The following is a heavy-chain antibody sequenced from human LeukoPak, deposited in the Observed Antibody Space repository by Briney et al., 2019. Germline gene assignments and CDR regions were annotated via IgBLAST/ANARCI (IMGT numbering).Heavy chain of an antibody. CDR3: ARDIVVAPGSWFEP. Sequence: SVKVSCKASGGTVTSYAISWVRHAPGQGQEWKGGIIPSFGTANYAQKFQGRVTITTDGSTSTAYMELSRLRSGDTAGYSSARDIVVAPGSWFEPSGQGTPVSVSS. D-gene: IGHD2-2*01. CDR1: GGTVTSYA. J-gene: IGHJ5*02. CDR2: IIPSFGTA. V-gene: IGHV1-69*05.